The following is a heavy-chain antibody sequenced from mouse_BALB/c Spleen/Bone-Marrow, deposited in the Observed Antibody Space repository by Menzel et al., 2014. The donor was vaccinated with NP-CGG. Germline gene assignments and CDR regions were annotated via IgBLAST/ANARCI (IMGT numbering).Heavy chain of an antibody. Sequence: VQLQQSGPGLVQPSQSLSITCTVSGFSLTSYGVHWVRQSPGKGLEWLGVIWSGGSTDYNADFISRLSISKDNSKSQVYIKMSSLQANDSAVYYCARNSRGYGNSFAYWGQGTLVTVSA. CDR3: ARNSRGYGNSFAY. V-gene: IGHV2-2*02. CDR2: IWSGGST. J-gene: IGHJ3*01. D-gene: IGHD2-10*02. CDR1: GFSLTSYG.